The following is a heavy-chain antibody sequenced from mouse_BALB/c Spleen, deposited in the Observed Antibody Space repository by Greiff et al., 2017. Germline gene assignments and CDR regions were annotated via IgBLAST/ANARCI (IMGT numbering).Heavy chain of an antibody. Sequence: EVHLVESGGGLVKPGGSLKLSCAASGFTFSSYAMSWVRQSPEKRLEWVAEISSGGSYTYYPDTVTGRFTISRDNAKNTLYLEMSSLRSEDTAMYYCARVFITTALDYWGQGTTLTVSS. J-gene: IGHJ2*01. CDR1: GFTFSSYA. V-gene: IGHV5-9-4*01. CDR3: ARVFITTALDY. CDR2: ISSGGSYT. D-gene: IGHD1-2*01.